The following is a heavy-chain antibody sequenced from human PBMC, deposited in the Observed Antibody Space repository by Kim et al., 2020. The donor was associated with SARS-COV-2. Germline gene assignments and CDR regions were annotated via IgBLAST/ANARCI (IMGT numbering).Heavy chain of an antibody. V-gene: IGHV3-11*01. D-gene: IGHD3-16*01. CDR1: GFTFSDYY. CDR3: ARDAGDPWVYYYMDV. CDR2: ISSSGSTI. J-gene: IGHJ6*03. Sequence: GGSLRLSCAASGFTFSDYYMSWIRQAPGKGLEWVSYISSSGSTIYYADSVKGRFTISRDNAKNSLYLQMNSLRAEDTAVYYCARDAGDPWVYYYMDVWGKGTTVTVSS.